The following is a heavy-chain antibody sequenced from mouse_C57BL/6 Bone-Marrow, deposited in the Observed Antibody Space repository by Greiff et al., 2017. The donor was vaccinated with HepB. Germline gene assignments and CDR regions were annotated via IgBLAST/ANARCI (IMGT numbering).Heavy chain of an antibody. CDR1: GFNIKDDY. CDR3: TNGSSLYAMDY. V-gene: IGHV14-4*01. Sequence: VQLKQSGAELVRPGASVKLSCTASGFNIKDDYMHWVKQRPEQGLEWIGWIDPENGDTEYAAKFQGKATITAETSSNTAYLQLSSLTAEDTAVYYCTNGSSLYAMDYWGQGTSVTVSS. D-gene: IGHD1-1*01. CDR2: IDPENGDT. J-gene: IGHJ4*01.